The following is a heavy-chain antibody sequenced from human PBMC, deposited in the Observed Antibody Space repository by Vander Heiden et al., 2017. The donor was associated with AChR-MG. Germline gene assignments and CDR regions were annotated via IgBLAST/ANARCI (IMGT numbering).Heavy chain of an antibody. D-gene: IGHD2-21*02. CDR2: ISYDGSNK. Sequence: QVQLVESGGGVVQPGRSLSLSCAASGFTFSNYGMHWVRQAPGKGLEWVAVISYDGSNKYYVDSVKGRFTVSRDNSKNTLYLQMNSLRAEDTAVYYCGRGDWRTDYYYGMDVWGQGTTVTVSS. J-gene: IGHJ6*02. V-gene: IGHV3-30*03. CDR3: GRGDWRTDYYYGMDV. CDR1: GFTFSNYG.